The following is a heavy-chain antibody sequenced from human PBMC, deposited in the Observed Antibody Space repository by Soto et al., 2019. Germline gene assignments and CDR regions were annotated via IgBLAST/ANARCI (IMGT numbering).Heavy chain of an antibody. CDR2: INPSGGST. J-gene: IGHJ3*02. CDR1: GYTFTSYA. D-gene: IGHD6-13*01. CDR3: ARLTSSEAAPDAFDI. V-gene: IGHV1-46*03. Sequence: ASVKVSCKASGYTFTSYAMHWVRQAPGQRLEWMGIINPSGGSTSYAQKFQGRVTMTRDTSTSTVYMELSSLRSEDTAVYYCARLTSSEAAPDAFDIWGQGTMVTVSS.